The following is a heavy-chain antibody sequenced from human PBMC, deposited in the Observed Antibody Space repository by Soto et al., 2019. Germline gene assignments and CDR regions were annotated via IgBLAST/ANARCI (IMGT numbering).Heavy chain of an antibody. J-gene: IGHJ6*03. V-gene: IGHV4-59*01. CDR1: DGSLSSYY. D-gene: IGHD3-3*01. Sequence: SETLSLTCTVSDGSLSSYYWSWIRQPPGKGLEWIGHISHSGSTSYNPSLKSRVTVSLDTPQNQFSLKVRSVTAADTAVYYCAKCPLESGYLHYYSMDVWGKGTTVTVSS. CDR3: AKCPLESGYLHYYSMDV. CDR2: ISHSGST.